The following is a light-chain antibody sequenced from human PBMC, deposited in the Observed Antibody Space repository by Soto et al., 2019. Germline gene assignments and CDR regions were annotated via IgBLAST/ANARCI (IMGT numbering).Light chain of an antibody. CDR2: VNS. CDR1: SSNIGGGYD. V-gene: IGLV1-40*01. J-gene: IGLJ1*01. Sequence: QSVLTQPPSVSGAPGQRVTISCTGSSSNIGGGYDVHWYQQLPGTAPKLLIYVNSNRPSGVPDRFSGSKSGTSASLAITGLQPEDEAYYYYQSCSSRLSGTGVFGTGTKLTVL. CDR3: QSCSSRLSGTGV.